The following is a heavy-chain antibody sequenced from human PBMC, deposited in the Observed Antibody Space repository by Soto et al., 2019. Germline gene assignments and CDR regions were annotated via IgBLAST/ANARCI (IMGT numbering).Heavy chain of an antibody. Sequence: PGGSLRLSCAASGSTVSSCAMTWVRQAPGKGLEWVANIKQDGSEKNYVDSVKGRFTISRDNAKNSLYLQMNSLRAEDTAVYYCARDALRFLEWLLYPVCMDVWGQGTTVTVSS. CDR2: IKQDGSEK. CDR1: GSTVSSCA. J-gene: IGHJ6*02. CDR3: ARDALRFLEWLLYPVCMDV. V-gene: IGHV3-7*01. D-gene: IGHD3-3*01.